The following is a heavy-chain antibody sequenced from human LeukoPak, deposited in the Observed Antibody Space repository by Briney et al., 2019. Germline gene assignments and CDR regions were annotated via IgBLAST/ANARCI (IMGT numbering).Heavy chain of an antibody. V-gene: IGHV3-9*01. CDR2: ISWNSGSV. Sequence: GRSLRLSCAASGFTFDDYAMHWVRQAPGKGLEWVSGISWNSGSVGYADSVKGRFTISRDNAKNSLYLQMNSLRAEDTALYYCAKDRGSGSHGGYNWFDPWGQGTLVTVSS. CDR3: AKDRGSGSHGGYNWFDP. J-gene: IGHJ5*02. D-gene: IGHD3-10*01. CDR1: GFTFDDYA.